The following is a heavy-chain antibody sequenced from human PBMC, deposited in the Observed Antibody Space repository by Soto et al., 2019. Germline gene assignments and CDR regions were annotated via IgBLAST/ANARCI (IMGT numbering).Heavy chain of an antibody. J-gene: IGHJ6*02. V-gene: IGHV1-69*13. CDR3: ARGGKHLVAGPSLPYYYYYGMDV. CDR1: GGTFSSYA. Sequence: SVKVSCKASGGTFSSYAISWVRQAPGQGLEWMGGIIPIFGTANYAQKFQGRVTITADESTSTAYMELSSLRSEDTAVYYCARGGKHLVAGPSLPYYYYYGMDVWGQGTTVTVSS. CDR2: IIPIFGTA. D-gene: IGHD6-19*01.